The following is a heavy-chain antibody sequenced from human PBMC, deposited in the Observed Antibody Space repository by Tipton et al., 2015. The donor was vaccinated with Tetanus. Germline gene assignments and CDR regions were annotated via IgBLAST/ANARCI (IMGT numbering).Heavy chain of an antibody. V-gene: IGHV4-39*07. CDR2: INHSGST. Sequence: TLSLTCTVSGGSISRTNYYWGWIRQPPGKGLEWIGEINHSGSTNYNPSLKSRVTISVDTSKNQFSLKLSSVTAADTAVYYCARNTVAGTVTFDYWGQGTLVTVSS. J-gene: IGHJ4*02. D-gene: IGHD6-19*01. CDR3: ARNTVAGTVTFDY. CDR1: GGSISRTNYY.